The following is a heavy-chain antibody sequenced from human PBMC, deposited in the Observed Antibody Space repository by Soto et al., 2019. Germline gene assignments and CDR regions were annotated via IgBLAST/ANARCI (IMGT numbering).Heavy chain of an antibody. D-gene: IGHD2-2*01. CDR2: VSASGLNT. Sequence: APGKGLEGVSGVSASGLNTDYADSVKGRFTISRDNAKNSRYLQMNSLRAEDTAVYYCAREYCSSTSCLNWFDPWGQRTLVSVSS. CDR3: AREYCSSTSCLNWFDP. J-gene: IGHJ5*02. V-gene: IGHV3-11*06.